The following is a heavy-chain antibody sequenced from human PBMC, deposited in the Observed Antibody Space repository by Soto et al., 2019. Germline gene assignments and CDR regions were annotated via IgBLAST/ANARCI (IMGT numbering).Heavy chain of an antibody. V-gene: IGHV3-33*01. J-gene: IGHJ3*02. CDR3: AREHMDTAMVLDAFDI. D-gene: IGHD5-18*01. CDR1: GFTFSSYG. Sequence: AGGSLRLSCAASGFTFSSYGMHWVRQAPGKGLEWVAVIWYDGSNKYYADSVKGRFTISRDNSKNTLYLQMNSLRAEDTAVYYCAREHMDTAMVLDAFDIWGQGTMVTVSS. CDR2: IWYDGSNK.